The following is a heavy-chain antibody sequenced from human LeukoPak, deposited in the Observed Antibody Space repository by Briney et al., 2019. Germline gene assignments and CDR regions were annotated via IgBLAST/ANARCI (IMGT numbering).Heavy chain of an antibody. CDR1: GFTFSSYA. J-gene: IGHJ4*02. Sequence: GGSLRLSCAASGFTFSSYAMSWVRQAPGKGLEWVSSIGVSGGSTYYADSVKGRFTISRDNSKNTLYLQMSSLRAEDTAVYYCAKVMAGGFDYWGQGTLVPVSS. CDR2: IGVSGGST. V-gene: IGHV3-23*01. D-gene: IGHD5-24*01. CDR3: AKVMAGGFDY.